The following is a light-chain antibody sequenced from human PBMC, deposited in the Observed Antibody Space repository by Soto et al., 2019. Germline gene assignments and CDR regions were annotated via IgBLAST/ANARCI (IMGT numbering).Light chain of an antibody. Sequence: LTQYPDTLSVSPGERVTLSCRASQSVRTNLAWYKQKPGQGPRLIINGASARAAGVPARLSGSGSETEFTLTISSMKSEDFAVYYCQQRSNWWTFGQGTKVDIK. CDR2: GAS. CDR1: QSVRTN. J-gene: IGKJ1*01. V-gene: IGKV3-15*01. CDR3: QQRSNWWT.